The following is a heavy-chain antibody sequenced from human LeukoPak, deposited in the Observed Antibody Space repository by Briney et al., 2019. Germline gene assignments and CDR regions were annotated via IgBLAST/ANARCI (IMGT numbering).Heavy chain of an antibody. Sequence: ASGKVSCKASGGTFSSYAISWMRQAPGQGLELMGRIIPICGIANYAQKFQGRVTITEDKSTSTAYMELSSLRSDDTAVYYCARALLLIAARRSEDYYYYGMDVWGQGTTVTVSS. J-gene: IGHJ6*02. D-gene: IGHD6-6*01. V-gene: IGHV1-69*04. CDR3: ARALLLIAARRSEDYYYYGMDV. CDR1: GGTFSSYA. CDR2: IIPICGIA.